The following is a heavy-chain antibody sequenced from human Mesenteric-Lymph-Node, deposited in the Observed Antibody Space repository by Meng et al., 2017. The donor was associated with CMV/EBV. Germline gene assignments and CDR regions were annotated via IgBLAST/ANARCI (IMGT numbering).Heavy chain of an antibody. Sequence: QLQLQESGPGLVKPSETLSLTCTVSGGSISSSSYSWGWIRQPPGKGLEWIGSIYYSGSTYYNPSLKSRVTISVDTSKNQFSLKLSSVTAADTAVYYCARDGDYYDSSGYNPFDYWGQGTLVTVSS. CDR1: GGSISSSSYS. D-gene: IGHD3-22*01. V-gene: IGHV4-39*07. CDR2: IYYSGST. CDR3: ARDGDYYDSSGYNPFDY. J-gene: IGHJ4*02.